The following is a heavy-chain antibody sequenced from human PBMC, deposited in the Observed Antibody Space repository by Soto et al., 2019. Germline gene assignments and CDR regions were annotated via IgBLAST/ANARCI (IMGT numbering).Heavy chain of an antibody. CDR1: GGSISSGGYY. D-gene: IGHD6-13*01. V-gene: IGHV4-31*03. J-gene: IGHJ5*02. Sequence: SETLSLTCTVSGGSISSGGYYWSWIRQHPGKGLEWIGYIYYSGSTYYNPSLKSRVTISVDTSKNQFSLKLSSVTAADTAVYYCARDLSGAAGTFDPWGQGTLVTVSS. CDR3: ARDLSGAAGTFDP. CDR2: IYYSGST.